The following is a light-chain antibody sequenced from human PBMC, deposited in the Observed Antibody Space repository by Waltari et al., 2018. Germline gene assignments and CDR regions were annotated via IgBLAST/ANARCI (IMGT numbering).Light chain of an antibody. V-gene: IGLV8-61*01. CDR2: SPT. CDR1: SGSVSSAYF. CDR3: ALYMGNGISV. J-gene: IGLJ3*02. Sequence: QTVVTQEPSFSVSPGGTVTLTCGLSSGSVSSAYFPSWYQQTPGQAPRMLIPSPTTPSSGVPDRFSGSILGNKAALTITGAQAEDESDYYCALYMGNGISVFGGGTRLTVL.